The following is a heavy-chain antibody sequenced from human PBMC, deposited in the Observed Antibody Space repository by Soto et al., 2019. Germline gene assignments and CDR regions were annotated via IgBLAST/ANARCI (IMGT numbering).Heavy chain of an antibody. CDR2: IIPIFGTA. Sequence: ASVKVSCKASGGTFSSYAISWVRQAPGQGLEWMGGIIPIFGTANYAQKFQGRVTITADESTSTAYMELSSLRSEDTAVYYCARDLITIFGVVAKRGSPYYYYYGMDVWGQGTTVTVSS. V-gene: IGHV1-69*13. CDR3: ARDLITIFGVVAKRGSPYYYYYGMDV. D-gene: IGHD3-3*01. CDR1: GGTFSSYA. J-gene: IGHJ6*02.